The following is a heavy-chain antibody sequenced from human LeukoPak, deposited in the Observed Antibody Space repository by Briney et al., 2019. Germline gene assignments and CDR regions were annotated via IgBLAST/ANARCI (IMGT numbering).Heavy chain of an antibody. CDR2: INPSGGST. CDR3: ARDRQSYDSSGPSDY. CDR1: GYTFTSYY. D-gene: IGHD3-22*01. Sequence: ASVKVSCKASGYTFTSYYMHWVRQAPGQGLEWMGIINPSGGSTSYAQKFQGRVTMTRDTSTSTVYMELSSLRSEDTAVYYCARDRQSYDSSGPSDYWGQGTLVTVSS. J-gene: IGHJ4*02. V-gene: IGHV1-46*01.